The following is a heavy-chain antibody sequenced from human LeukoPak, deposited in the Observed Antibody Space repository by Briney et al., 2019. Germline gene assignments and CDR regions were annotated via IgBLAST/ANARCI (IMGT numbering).Heavy chain of an antibody. Sequence: GGSLRLSCAASGFTFSIYAMSRVRQAPGKGLEWVSAITADSKITYYVASVRGRFTISRDNSKNTLYLQMNSLRAEDTALYYCAKDRRFPDDVFDMWGQGTMVTVSS. CDR2: ITADSKIT. CDR1: GFTFSIYA. D-gene: IGHD2-21*01. V-gene: IGHV3-23*01. J-gene: IGHJ3*02. CDR3: AKDRRFPDDVFDM.